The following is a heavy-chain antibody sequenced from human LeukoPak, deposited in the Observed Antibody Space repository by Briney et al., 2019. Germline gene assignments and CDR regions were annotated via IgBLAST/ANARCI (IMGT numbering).Heavy chain of an antibody. V-gene: IGHV1-69*04. J-gene: IGHJ4*02. D-gene: IGHD6-13*01. CDR2: IIPILGIA. Sequence: SVKVSCKASGGTFSSYAISWVRQAPGQGLEWMGRIIPILGIANYAQKFQGRVTITADKSTSTAYMELSSLKSEDTAVYYCARGSAAAVCSYWGQGTLVTVSS. CDR1: GGTFSSYA. CDR3: ARGSAAAVCSY.